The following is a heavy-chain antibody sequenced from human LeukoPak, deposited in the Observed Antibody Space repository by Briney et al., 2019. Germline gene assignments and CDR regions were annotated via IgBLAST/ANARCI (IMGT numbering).Heavy chain of an antibody. Sequence: SETLSLTCAVYGGSFSGYYWSWIRQPPGKGLEWTGEINHSGSTNYNPSLKSRVTISVDTSKNQFSLKLSSVTAADTAVYYCARGPMGYDFWSGYLGWFDPWGQGTLVTVSS. D-gene: IGHD3-3*01. CDR1: GGSFSGYY. CDR2: INHSGST. J-gene: IGHJ5*02. V-gene: IGHV4-34*01. CDR3: ARGPMGYDFWSGYLGWFDP.